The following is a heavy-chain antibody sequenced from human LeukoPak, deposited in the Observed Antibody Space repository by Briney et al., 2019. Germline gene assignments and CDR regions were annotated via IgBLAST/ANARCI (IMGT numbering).Heavy chain of an antibody. D-gene: IGHD3-9*01. Sequence: SETLSLTCTVSGGSISSYYWSWIRQPPGKGLDWIGYIYYSRSTNYNPSLKSRVTISVDTSKNQFSLKLSSATAADTAVYYCARDKAVLRYFDWLFYGMDVWGKGTTVTVSS. CDR3: ARDKAVLRYFDWLFYGMDV. CDR1: GGSISSYY. V-gene: IGHV4-59*01. J-gene: IGHJ6*04. CDR2: IYYSRST.